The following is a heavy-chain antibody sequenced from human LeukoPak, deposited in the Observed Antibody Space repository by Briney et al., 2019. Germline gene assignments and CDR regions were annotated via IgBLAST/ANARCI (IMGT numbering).Heavy chain of an antibody. CDR1: GFTCSSYS. D-gene: IGHD3-10*01. CDR2: ISSSSSYI. CDR3: ARDGPYGSGSLLSY. V-gene: IGHV3-21*01. Sequence: GGSLRLSCAASGFTCSSYSMIWVRQAPGKGLEWVSSISSSSSYIYYADPVKGRFTISRDNAKNSLYLQMNTLRAQDTPVYYCARDGPYGSGSLLSYWGQGTLVTVSS. J-gene: IGHJ4*02.